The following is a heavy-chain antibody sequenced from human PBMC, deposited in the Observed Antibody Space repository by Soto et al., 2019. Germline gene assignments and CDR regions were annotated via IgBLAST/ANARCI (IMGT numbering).Heavy chain of an antibody. J-gene: IGHJ4*02. Sequence: EVQLVESGGGLVQPGGSLRLSCAVSGFTFSDHYMDWVRQAPGKGLEWIGRSRNKDHRYSTQYATCMRGRFTISRDVSQTSLYLQMNSLETEDTAMYYCVRGHNSFDYWGQGTLVTVSS. CDR3: VRGHNSFDY. V-gene: IGHV3-72*01. CDR2: SRNKDHRYST. CDR1: GFTFSDHY.